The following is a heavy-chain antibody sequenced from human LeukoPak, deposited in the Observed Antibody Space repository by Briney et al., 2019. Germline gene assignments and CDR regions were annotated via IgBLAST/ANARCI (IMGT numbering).Heavy chain of an antibody. CDR1: GFTFSSYT. D-gene: IGHD3-3*01. J-gene: IGHJ5*02. Sequence: PGGSLRLSCAASGFTFSSYTMNWVRQAPGKGLEWISSISSGSSYIYYADSVKGRFTISRDNAKNSLYLQMNSLRAEDTAVYYCARSPYDLGDPWGQGTLVTVSS. V-gene: IGHV3-21*01. CDR2: ISSGSSYI. CDR3: ARSPYDLGDP.